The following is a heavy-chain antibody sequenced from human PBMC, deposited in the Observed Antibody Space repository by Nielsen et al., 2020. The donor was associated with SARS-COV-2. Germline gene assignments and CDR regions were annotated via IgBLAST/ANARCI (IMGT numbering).Heavy chain of an antibody. D-gene: IGHD6-13*01. J-gene: IGHJ6*02. CDR1: GFTFSSYA. CDR2: ISYDGSNK. CDR3: ARDGQGQQLVRRYYYYYGMDV. Sequence: GESLKISCAASGFTFSSYAMHWVRQAPGKGLEWVAVISYDGSNKYYADSVKGRFTISRDNSKNTLYLQMNSLRAEDTAVYYCARDGQGQQLVRRYYYYYGMDVWGQGTTVTVPS. V-gene: IGHV3-30*04.